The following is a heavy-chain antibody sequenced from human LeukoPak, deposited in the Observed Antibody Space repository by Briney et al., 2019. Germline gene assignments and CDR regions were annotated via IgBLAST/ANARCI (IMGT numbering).Heavy chain of an antibody. D-gene: IGHD1-26*01. Sequence: SQTLSLTCAISGDSVSSNSAAWNWIRQSPSRGLEWLGRTYYRSKWFNDYAVSVKSRITINPDTSKNQFSLQLNSVTPEDTAIYYCARDKTVSGSYYYDAFDIWGQGTMVTVS. V-gene: IGHV6-1*01. J-gene: IGHJ3*02. CDR3: ARDKTVSGSYYYDAFDI. CDR1: GDSVSSNSAA. CDR2: TYYRSKWFN.